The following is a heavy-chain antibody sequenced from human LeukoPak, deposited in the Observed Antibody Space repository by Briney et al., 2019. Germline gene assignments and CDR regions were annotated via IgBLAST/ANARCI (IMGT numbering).Heavy chain of an antibody. CDR2: IYSGGST. J-gene: IGHJ6*02. Sequence: GGSLRLSCAASGFTVSSNYMSWVRQAPGKGLEWVSVIYSGGSTYYADSVKGRFTISRDNSKNTLYLQMNSLRAEDTAVYYCARAPGRITIFGVVYGMDVWGQGTTVTVSS. CDR3: ARAPGRITIFGVVYGMDV. CDR1: GFTVSSNY. V-gene: IGHV3-66*02. D-gene: IGHD3-3*01.